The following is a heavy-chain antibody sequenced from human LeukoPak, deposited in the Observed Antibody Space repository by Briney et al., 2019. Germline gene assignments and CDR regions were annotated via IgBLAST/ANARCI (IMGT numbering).Heavy chain of an antibody. CDR2: ISSRSGYI. V-gene: IGHV3-21*01. J-gene: IGHJ4*02. D-gene: IGHD1-14*01. CDR3: ARGSTTEIGWNY. Sequence: GGSLRLSCTASGFTFSSDSMSWVRQAPGRGLEWVSSISSRSGYIYYADSVKGRFTISRDNAKNSLFLQMNSLRAEDTAVYYCARGSTTEIGWNYWGQGTLVTVSS. CDR1: GFTFSSDS.